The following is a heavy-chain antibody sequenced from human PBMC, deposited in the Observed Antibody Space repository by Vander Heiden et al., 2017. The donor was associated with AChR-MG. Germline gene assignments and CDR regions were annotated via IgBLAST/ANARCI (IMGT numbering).Heavy chain of an antibody. V-gene: IGHV4-34*01. J-gene: IGHJ6*02. CDR2: INHSGST. D-gene: IGHD6-13*01. Sequence: VQLQQWGAGLLKPSATLSLTCAVYGGSFSGYYWSWIRQPPGKGLEWIGEINHSGSTNYNPSLKSRVTISVDTSKNQFSLKLSSVTAADTAVYYCARGRKSYSSSWYVGSSYYYYYGMDVWGQGTTVTVSS. CDR3: ARGRKSYSSSWYVGSSYYYYYGMDV. CDR1: GGSFSGYY.